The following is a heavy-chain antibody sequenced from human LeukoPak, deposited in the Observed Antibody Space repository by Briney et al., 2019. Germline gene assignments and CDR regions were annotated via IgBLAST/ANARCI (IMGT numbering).Heavy chain of an antibody. CDR3: ARDPSWATHAFDI. D-gene: IGHD3-16*01. V-gene: IGHV4-39*07. CDR1: GGSISSSSYY. Sequence: YPSETLSLTCTVSGGSISSSSYYWGWIRQPPGKGLEWIGSIYYSGSTYYNPSLKSRVTISVDTSKNQFSLKLSSVTAADTAVYYCARDPSWATHAFDIWGQGTMVTVSS. J-gene: IGHJ3*02. CDR2: IYYSGST.